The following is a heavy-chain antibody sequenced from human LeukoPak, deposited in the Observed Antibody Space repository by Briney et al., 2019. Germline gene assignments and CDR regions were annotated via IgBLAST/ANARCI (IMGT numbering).Heavy chain of an antibody. D-gene: IGHD3-22*01. V-gene: IGHV4-59*01. Sequence: PSETLSLTCTVSGGSISSYYWSWIRQPPGKGLEWIACISYSGSTKYNPSLKSRVTISVDTSKNQLSLKLSSVTAADTAVYYCAREPGSDSSGYLNWFDPCGQGTLVTVSS. J-gene: IGHJ5*02. CDR2: ISYSGST. CDR1: GGSISSYY. CDR3: AREPGSDSSGYLNWFDP.